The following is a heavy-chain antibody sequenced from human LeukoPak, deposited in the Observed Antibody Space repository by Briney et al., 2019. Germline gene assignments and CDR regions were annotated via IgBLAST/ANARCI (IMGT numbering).Heavy chain of an antibody. J-gene: IGHJ4*02. V-gene: IGHV3-30*04. D-gene: IGHD4-17*01. CDR3: ARKFTVTEI. CDR1: GFTFSSYV. Sequence: PGGSLRLSCAASGFTFSSYVMHWVRQAPGKGLEWVAIISYDGSNEYYADSVKGRFTISRDNSKNTLYLQMNSLRVEDTAVYYCARKFTVTEIWGQGTLVTVSS. CDR2: ISYDGSNE.